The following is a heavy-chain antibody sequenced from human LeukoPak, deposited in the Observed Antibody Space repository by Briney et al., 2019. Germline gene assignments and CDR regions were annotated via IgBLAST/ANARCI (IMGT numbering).Heavy chain of an antibody. CDR2: IYPGESDT. Sequence: GGALEISCKGSGYNFTSYWIGWGRQVAGKRLGGMGIIYPGESDTRYSPSFQGQVTISADKSISAAYLQWSSLKASDTAMYYCARRGSSYYDSSGYYAVWAFDIWGQGTMVTVSS. D-gene: IGHD3-22*01. J-gene: IGHJ3*02. CDR1: GYNFTSYW. V-gene: IGHV5-51*01. CDR3: ARRGSSYYDSSGYYAVWAFDI.